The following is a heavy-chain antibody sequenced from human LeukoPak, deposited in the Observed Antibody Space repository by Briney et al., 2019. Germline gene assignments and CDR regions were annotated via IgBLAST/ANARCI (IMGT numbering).Heavy chain of an antibody. CDR2: IYYSGST. CDR1: GGSISSYY. V-gene: IGHV4-59*01. D-gene: IGHD3-10*01. Sequence: KPSETLSLTCTVSGGSISSYYWSWIRQPPGKGLEWIGYIYYSGSTNYNPSLKSRVTISVDTSKNQFSLKLSSVTAADTAVYYCARQVRGVIHYFDYWGQGTLVTVSS. J-gene: IGHJ4*02. CDR3: ARQVRGVIHYFDY.